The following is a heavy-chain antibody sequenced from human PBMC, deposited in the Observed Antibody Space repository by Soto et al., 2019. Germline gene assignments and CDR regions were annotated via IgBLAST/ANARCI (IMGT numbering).Heavy chain of an antibody. Sequence: GGSLRLSCAASGFTFSSYEMNWVRQAPGKGLEWVSYISSSGSTIYYADSVKGRFTISRDNAKNSLYLQMNSLRAEDTAVYYCARLGIAAPPHYYYYGMDVWGQGTTVTVSS. CDR2: ISSSGSTI. J-gene: IGHJ6*02. V-gene: IGHV3-48*03. CDR1: GFTFSSYE. D-gene: IGHD6-6*01. CDR3: ARLGIAAPPHYYYYGMDV.